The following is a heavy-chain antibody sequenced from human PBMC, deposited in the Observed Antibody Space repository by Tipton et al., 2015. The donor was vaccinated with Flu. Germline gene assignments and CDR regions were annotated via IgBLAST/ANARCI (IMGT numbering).Heavy chain of an antibody. D-gene: IGHD3-10*01. J-gene: IGHJ4*02. CDR3: ARVRVTMVRGVDY. V-gene: IGHV4-31*03. Sequence: TLSLTCTVSGGSISSDGYYWSWIRQHPGKGLEWIGYIYYSGSTYYNPSLKSRVTISVDTSKNQFSLKLSSVTAADTAVYYCARVRVTMVRGVDYWGQGTLVTVSS. CDR2: IYYSGST. CDR1: GGSISSDGYY.